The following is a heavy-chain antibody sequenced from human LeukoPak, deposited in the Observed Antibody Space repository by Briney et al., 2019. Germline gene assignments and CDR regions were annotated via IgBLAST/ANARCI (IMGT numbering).Heavy chain of an antibody. J-gene: IGHJ3*01. D-gene: IGHD1-26*01. CDR3: VRYGSYLAAVDF. CDR1: GFTFSNYW. CDR2: INQDGSER. V-gene: IGHV3-7*01. Sequence: GGSLRLSCAVSGFTFSNYWMSWVRQAPAKGLEWVAYINQDGSERYYVDSMEGRFTISRDNAEKSLFLQMNNLRVEDMALYYGVRYGSYLAAVDFWGQGTLVTVAS.